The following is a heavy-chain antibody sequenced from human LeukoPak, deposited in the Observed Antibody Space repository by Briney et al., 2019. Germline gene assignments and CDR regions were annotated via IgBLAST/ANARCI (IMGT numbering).Heavy chain of an antibody. CDR2: ISGSGGST. CDR1: GFIVSSDY. D-gene: IGHD1-1*01. V-gene: IGHV3-23*01. CDR3: AKFLDPSIYYYYGMDV. J-gene: IGHJ6*02. Sequence: PGGSLRLSCAVSGFIVSSDYMSWVRQAPGKGLEWVSAISGSGGSTYYADSVKGRFTISRDNSKNTLYLQMNSLRAEDTAVYYCAKFLDPSIYYYYGMDVWGQGTTVTVSS.